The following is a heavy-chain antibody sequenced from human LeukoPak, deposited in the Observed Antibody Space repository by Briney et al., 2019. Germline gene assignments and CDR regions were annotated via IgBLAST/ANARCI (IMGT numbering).Heavy chain of an antibody. CDR3: ARDRRYGSGSGSRYDGMDV. Sequence: PGGSLRLSCAASGYSLSNYGMHWVRQAPGKGLEWVAVIWYDGGNKYYGDSVKGRFTISRDTSKNTMYLQMNSLRAEDTAVYYCARDRRYGSGSGSRYDGMDVWGQGTTVTVSS. CDR1: GYSLSNYG. V-gene: IGHV3-33*01. CDR2: IWYDGGNK. J-gene: IGHJ6*02. D-gene: IGHD3-10*01.